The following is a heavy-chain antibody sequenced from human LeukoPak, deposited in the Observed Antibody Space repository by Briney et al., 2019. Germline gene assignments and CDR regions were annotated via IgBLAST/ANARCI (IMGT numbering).Heavy chain of an antibody. CDR3: ARKEYGGVYLDY. CDR2: TSYDGSNK. CDR1: GFXFSSYA. D-gene: IGHD4-23*01. J-gene: IGHJ4*02. Sequence: GGSLRLSCAASGFXFSSYAIHWVRQAPGKGLEWVAVTSYDGSNKYYADSVKGRFTISRDNSKSTLYLQMNSLRAEDTAVYYCARKEYGGVYLDYWGQGTLVTVSS. V-gene: IGHV3-30-3*01.